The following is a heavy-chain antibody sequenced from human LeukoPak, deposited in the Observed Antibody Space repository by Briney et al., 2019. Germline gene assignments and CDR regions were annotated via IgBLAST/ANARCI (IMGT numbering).Heavy chain of an antibody. J-gene: IGHJ4*02. CDR3: AKDRATRGSGWLVFDY. V-gene: IGHV3-23*01. CDR1: GFTFSSYA. CDR2: ISGSGGST. D-gene: IGHD6-19*01. Sequence: GGSLRLSCAASGFTFSSYAMSWVRQAPGKGLEWVSAISGSGGSTYYADSVKGRFTISRDNSKNTLYLQMNSLRAEDTAVYYCAKDRATRGSGWLVFDYWGQETLVTVSS.